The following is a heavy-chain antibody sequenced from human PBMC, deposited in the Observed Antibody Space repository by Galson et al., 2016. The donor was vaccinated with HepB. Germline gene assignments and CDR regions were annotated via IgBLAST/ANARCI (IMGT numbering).Heavy chain of an antibody. V-gene: IGHV4-39*07. D-gene: IGHD2/OR15-2a*01. CDR1: GGSISSQSYY. J-gene: IGHJ4*02. CDR3: AKGIVILNFNAPDS. Sequence: LSLTCTLSGGSISSQSYYWGWIPQPPGKGLEWIGSIHYSGSTYYNPSLKSRVTISVDTSKNQFSLELSSVTAADTAVYYCAKGIVILNFNAPDSWGQGTLVTVSS. CDR2: IHYSGST.